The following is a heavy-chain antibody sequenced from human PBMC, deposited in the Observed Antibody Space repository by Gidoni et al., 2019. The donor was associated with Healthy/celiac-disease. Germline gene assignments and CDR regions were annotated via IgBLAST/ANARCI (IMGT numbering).Heavy chain of an antibody. J-gene: IGHJ4*02. D-gene: IGHD5-12*01. CDR1: GFPFSSYA. V-gene: IGHV3-30-3*01. CDR3: ARDRYSGYDFSPDY. CDR2: ISYDGSNK. Sequence: QVQLVESGGGVVQPGRSLRLSCAASGFPFSSYAMHWVRQAPGKGLEWVAVISYDGSNKYYADSVKGRFTISRDNSKNTLYLQMNSLRAEDTAVYYCARDRYSGYDFSPDYWGQGTLVTVSS.